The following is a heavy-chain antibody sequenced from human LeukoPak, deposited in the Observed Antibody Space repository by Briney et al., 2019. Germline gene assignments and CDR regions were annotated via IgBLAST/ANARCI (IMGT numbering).Heavy chain of an antibody. CDR1: GFTFSSYS. CDR2: ISYDGSNK. CDR3: ARLRRYSYGSGDY. D-gene: IGHD5-18*01. J-gene: IGHJ4*02. Sequence: GGSLRLSCAASGFTFSSYSMNWVRQAPGKGLGWVAVISYDGSNKYYADSVKGRFTISRDNSKNTLYLQMNSLRAEDTGVYYCARLRRYSYGSGDYWGQGTLVTVSS. V-gene: IGHV3-30*03.